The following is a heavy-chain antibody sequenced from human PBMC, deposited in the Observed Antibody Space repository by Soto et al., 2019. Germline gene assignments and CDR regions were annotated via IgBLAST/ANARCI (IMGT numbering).Heavy chain of an antibody. J-gene: IGHJ6*02. V-gene: IGHV1-69*13. CDR2: IIPIFGTA. CDR1: GGTFSSYA. D-gene: IGHD3-10*01. Sequence: SVKVSCKASGGTFSSYAISWVRQAPGQGLEWMGGIIPIFGTANYAQKFQGRVTITADESTSTAYMELSSLRSEDTAVYYCAREQGSGSYSKRVQYYGMDVWGQGTTVTLSS. CDR3: AREQGSGSYSKRVQYYGMDV.